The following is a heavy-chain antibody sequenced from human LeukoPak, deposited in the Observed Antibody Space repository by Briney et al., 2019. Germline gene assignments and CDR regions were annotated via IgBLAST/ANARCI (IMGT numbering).Heavy chain of an antibody. D-gene: IGHD3/OR15-3a*01. CDR2: IYDSGST. Sequence: PSETLSLTCTVSGGSIRSSYYYWGWIRQPPGKGLEWIGSIYDSGSTYYNPSLKSRVTISVDTSKNQFSLKLNSVTAADTAVYYCARDLTLGLTNDYWGQGTLVTVSS. V-gene: IGHV4-39*02. CDR3: ARDLTLGLTNDY. J-gene: IGHJ4*02. CDR1: GGSIRSSYYY.